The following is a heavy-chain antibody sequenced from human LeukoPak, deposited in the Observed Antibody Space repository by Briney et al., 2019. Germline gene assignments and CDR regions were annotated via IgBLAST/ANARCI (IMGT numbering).Heavy chain of an antibody. CDR1: GFTFSSYA. D-gene: IGHD5-24*01. V-gene: IGHV3-30-3*01. J-gene: IGHJ6*02. CDR2: ISYDGSNK. CDR3: ARDLGVATILPRYYYAMDV. Sequence: GRSLRLSCAASGFTFSSYAMHWVRQAPGKGLEWVAVISYDGSNKYFADSVKGRFTISRDNSKNTLYLQMNSLRAEDTAIYYCARDLGVATILPRYYYAMDVWGQGTTVTVSS.